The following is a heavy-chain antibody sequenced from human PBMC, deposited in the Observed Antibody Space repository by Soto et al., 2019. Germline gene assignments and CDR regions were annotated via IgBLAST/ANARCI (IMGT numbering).Heavy chain of an antibody. J-gene: IGHJ6*02. V-gene: IGHV3-66*01. CDR3: ATTGMALTLYYYYPGMDV. CDR2: IFYGGST. CDR1: GFTVSTNY. Sequence: EVQLVESGGGLVQPGGSLRLTCAASGFTVSTNYMTWVRQAPGKGLEWVSVIFYGGSTYYADSVKGRFTISRDDSKNTLNLQMNSLRAEDTAVYYCATTGMALTLYYYYPGMDVWGQGTTVTVSS. D-gene: IGHD2-15*01.